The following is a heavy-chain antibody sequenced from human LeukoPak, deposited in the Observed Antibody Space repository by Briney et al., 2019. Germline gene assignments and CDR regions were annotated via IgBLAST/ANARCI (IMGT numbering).Heavy chain of an antibody. CDR1: GFTFSTYA. CDR2: ISGGGVHT. D-gene: IGHD6-19*01. CDR3: AKDGGGWYTTGWYYFDY. J-gene: IGHJ4*02. Sequence: GGSLGLSCAASGFTFSTYAMSWVRQAPGKGLEWVSSISGGGVHTYYADSVKGRFSISRDNSKNTLYLQMNSLRAEDTAVYYCAKDGGGWYTTGWYYFDYWGQGTLVTVSS. V-gene: IGHV3-23*01.